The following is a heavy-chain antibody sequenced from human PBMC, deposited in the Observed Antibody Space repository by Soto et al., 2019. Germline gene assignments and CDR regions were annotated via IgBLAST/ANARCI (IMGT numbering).Heavy chain of an antibody. J-gene: IGHJ4*01. CDR1: EDRVSSYW. D-gene: IGHD3-10*01. V-gene: IGHV5-51*01. CDR2: IYPGDSDT. Sequence: GEALKSSCKGSEDRVSSYWIAWVRYMPGKGLEWMGIIYPGDSDTRYSPSFQGQVTISADKSIDTTYLQWSSMKASDTVMYYCARQDGSGTYYFDYWGHGTLVTVPS. CDR3: ARQDGSGTYYFDY.